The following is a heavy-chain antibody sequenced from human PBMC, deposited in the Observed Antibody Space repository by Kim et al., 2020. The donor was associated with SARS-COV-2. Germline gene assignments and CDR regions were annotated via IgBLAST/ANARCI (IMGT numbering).Heavy chain of an antibody. Sequence: DSADSVKGRFTISRDNAKNSLYLQMNSLRAEDTAVYYCARVVYSNYGDYWGQGTLVTVSS. CDR3: ARVVYSNYGDY. D-gene: IGHD4-4*01. J-gene: IGHJ4*02. V-gene: IGHV3-11*01.